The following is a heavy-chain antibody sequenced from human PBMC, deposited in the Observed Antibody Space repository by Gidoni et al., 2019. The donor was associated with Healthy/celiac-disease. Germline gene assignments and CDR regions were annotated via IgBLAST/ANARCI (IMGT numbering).Heavy chain of an antibody. Sequence: QVQLVQSGAEGTKPGSSVKLYCKAPGGTFSSYAMSWVRQAPGQEREGIAGLIPIFGTATYAQKFQGRVTITADECTGTVYMERSSLRSEDTAVYYCAREGGLLDLYCYGMDFWGQGTTVTVSS. CDR3: AREGGLLDLYCYGMDF. CDR2: LIPIFGTA. V-gene: IGHV1-69*12. J-gene: IGHJ6*02. D-gene: IGHD2-15*01. CDR1: GGTFSSYA.